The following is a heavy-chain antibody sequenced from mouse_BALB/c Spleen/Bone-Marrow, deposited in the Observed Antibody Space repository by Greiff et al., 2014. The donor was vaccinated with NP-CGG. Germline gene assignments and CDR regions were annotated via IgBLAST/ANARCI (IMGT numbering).Heavy chain of an antibody. CDR2: INPSTGYT. D-gene: IGHD2-4*01. V-gene: IGHV1-7*01. Sequence: VQGVESGAELAKPGASVKMSCKASGYTFTSYWMHWVKQRPGQGLEWIGYINPSTGYTEYNQKFKDKATLTADKSSSTAYMQLSSLTSEDSAVYYCERSGDYGQSDYWGQGTTLTVSS. J-gene: IGHJ2*01. CDR1: GYTFTSYW. CDR3: ERSGDYGQSDY.